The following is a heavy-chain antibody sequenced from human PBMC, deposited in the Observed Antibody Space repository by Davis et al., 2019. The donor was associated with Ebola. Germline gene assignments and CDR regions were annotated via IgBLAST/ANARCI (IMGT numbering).Heavy chain of an antibody. Sequence: AASVKVSCKASGYTFTGYYMHWVRQAPGQGLEWMGWINPNSGGTNYAQKFQGRVTMTRNTSISTAYMELSSLRSEDTAVYYCARESTTVTTGLDYWGQGTLVTVSS. CDR2: INPNSGGT. J-gene: IGHJ4*02. V-gene: IGHV1-2*02. CDR3: ARESTTVTTGLDY. D-gene: IGHD4-17*01. CDR1: GYTFTGYY.